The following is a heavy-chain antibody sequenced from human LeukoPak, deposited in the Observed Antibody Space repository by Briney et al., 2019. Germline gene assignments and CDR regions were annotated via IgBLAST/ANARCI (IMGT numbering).Heavy chain of an antibody. D-gene: IGHD2-15*01. CDR3: AKREYCSGGSCYSGWFDP. CDR2: IIPIFGTA. CDR1: GGTFSSYA. J-gene: IGHJ5*02. V-gene: IGHV1-69*01. Sequence: SVKVSCKASGGTFSSYAISWVRQAPGQGLEWMGGIIPIFGTANYAQKFQGRVTITADESTSTAYMELSSLRSEDTAVYYCAKREYCSGGSCYSGWFDPWGQGTLVAVSS.